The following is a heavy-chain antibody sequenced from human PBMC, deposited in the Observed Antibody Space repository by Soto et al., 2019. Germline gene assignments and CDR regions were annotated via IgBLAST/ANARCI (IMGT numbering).Heavy chain of an antibody. CDR3: ARGRTVKNWFGP. CDR1: GGSISSGGYY. CDR2: IYYSGST. V-gene: IGHV4-31*03. Sequence: SETLSLTCTVSGGSISSGGYYWSWIRQHPGKGLEWIGYIYYSGSTYYNPSLKSRVTISVDTSKNQFSLKLSSVTAADTAVYYCARGRTVKNWFGPWGQGTLVTVSS. D-gene: IGHD2-21*02. J-gene: IGHJ5*02.